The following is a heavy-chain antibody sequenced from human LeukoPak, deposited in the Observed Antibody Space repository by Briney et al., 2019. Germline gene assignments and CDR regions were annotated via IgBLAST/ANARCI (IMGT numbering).Heavy chain of an antibody. V-gene: IGHV1-2*02. D-gene: IGHD3-3*01. CDR1: GYTFTVYY. CDR3: ARRYDFWSGYPTAFDY. Sequence: ASVKVSCKASGYTFTVYYIHWVRQAPGQGLEWRGFINPNTGGTSYAQKVQARVTMTSDTSISTAYMELSGLRSDDTAVYYCARRYDFWSGYPTAFDYWGQGTLVTVSS. J-gene: IGHJ4*02. CDR2: INPNTGGT.